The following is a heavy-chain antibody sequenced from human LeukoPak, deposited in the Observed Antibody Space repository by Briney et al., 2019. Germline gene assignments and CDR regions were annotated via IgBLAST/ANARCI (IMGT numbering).Heavy chain of an antibody. V-gene: IGHV1-46*01. J-gene: IGHJ4*02. CDR3: ARDLGGSGRDY. Sequence: GASVKVSCKASGGTFSSYAISWVRQAPGQGLEWMGIINPSGGSTSYAQKFQGRVTMTRDTSTSTVYMELSSLRSEDTAVYYCARDLGGSGRDYWGQGTLVTVSS. CDR2: INPSGGST. CDR1: GGTFSSYA. D-gene: IGHD1-26*01.